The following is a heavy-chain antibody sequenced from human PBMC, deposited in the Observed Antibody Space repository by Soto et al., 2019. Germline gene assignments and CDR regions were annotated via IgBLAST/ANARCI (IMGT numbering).Heavy chain of an antibody. Sequence: PGGSLRLSCAASGLTLSGHWMHWVRQAPGEGLVWVSRIDGDGTGASYADSVKGRFTISRDNAKNTLYLQMNSLRVEDTAVYYCGSIFYNWGQGTLVTVSS. CDR1: GLTLSGHW. J-gene: IGHJ4*02. V-gene: IGHV3-74*01. CDR2: IDGDGTGA. CDR3: GSIFYN.